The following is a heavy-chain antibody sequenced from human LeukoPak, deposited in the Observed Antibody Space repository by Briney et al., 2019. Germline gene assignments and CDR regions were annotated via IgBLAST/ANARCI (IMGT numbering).Heavy chain of an antibody. CDR3: AGLLLSGEYYYYYGMDV. Sequence: KTSETLSLTCTVSGGSISSGSYYWSWIRQPAGKGLEWIGRIYTSGSTNYNPSLQSRVTISVDTSKNQFSLKLSSVTAADTAVYYCAGLLLSGEYYYYYGMDVWGQGTTVTVSS. J-gene: IGHJ6*02. CDR2: IYTSGST. CDR1: GGSISSGSYY. V-gene: IGHV4-61*02. D-gene: IGHD2-2*01.